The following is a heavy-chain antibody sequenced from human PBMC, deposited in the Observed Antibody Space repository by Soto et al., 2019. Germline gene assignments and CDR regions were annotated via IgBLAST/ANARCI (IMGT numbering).Heavy chain of an antibody. J-gene: IGHJ6*02. D-gene: IGHD3-22*01. CDR1: GGTFSSYA. V-gene: IGHV1-69*13. CDR2: IIPIFGTA. Sequence: SVKVSCKASGGTFSSYAISWVRQAPGQGLEWMGGIIPIFGTANYAQKFQGRVTITADESTSTAYMELSSLRSEDTAVYYCARGADSSGPFHYYYGMDVWGQGTTVTVSS. CDR3: ARGADSSGPFHYYYGMDV.